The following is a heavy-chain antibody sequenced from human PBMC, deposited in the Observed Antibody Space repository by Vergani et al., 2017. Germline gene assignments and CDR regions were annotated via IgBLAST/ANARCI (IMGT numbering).Heavy chain of an antibody. CDR3: ARGRGYCSSTSCSKTYYYYYYMDV. V-gene: IGHV4-34*01. J-gene: IGHJ6*03. Sequence: QVQLQQWGAGLLKPSETLSLTCAVYGGSFSGYYWSWIRQPPGKGLEWIGEINHSGSTNYNPSLKSRVTISVDTSKNQFSLKLSSVTAADTAVYYCARGRGYCSSTSCSKTYYYYYYMDVWGKGTTVTGSS. CDR2: INHSGST. CDR1: GGSFSGYY. D-gene: IGHD2-2*01.